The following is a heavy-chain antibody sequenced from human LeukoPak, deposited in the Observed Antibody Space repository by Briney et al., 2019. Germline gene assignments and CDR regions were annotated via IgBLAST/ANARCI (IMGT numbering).Heavy chain of an antibody. CDR2: INPNSGVT. CDR1: GYTFTGYY. V-gene: IGHV1-2*06. CDR3: ARGFLSAAGPFDY. Sequence: GASVKVSCKASGYTFTGYYMHWVRQAPGQGLEWMGRINPNSGVTSYAQKFRGRVTLARDTSINTAYMQLSSLRSDDTAVYFCARGFLSAAGPFDYWGQGSLVTVSS. D-gene: IGHD6-13*01. J-gene: IGHJ4*02.